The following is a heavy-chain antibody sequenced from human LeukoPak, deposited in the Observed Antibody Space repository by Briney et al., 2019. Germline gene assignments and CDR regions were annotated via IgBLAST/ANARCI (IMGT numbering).Heavy chain of an antibody. D-gene: IGHD2-15*01. CDR2: INHSGST. V-gene: IGHV4-34*01. J-gene: IGHJ5*02. CDR3: ARAYSAFDP. CDR1: GGSFSGYY. Sequence: PSETLSLTCAVYGGSFSGYYWSWIRQPPGKGLEWIGEINHSGSTNYNPSLKSRVTMSVDTSKNQLSLKLSSVTAADTAVYYCARAYSAFDPWGQGTLVTVSS.